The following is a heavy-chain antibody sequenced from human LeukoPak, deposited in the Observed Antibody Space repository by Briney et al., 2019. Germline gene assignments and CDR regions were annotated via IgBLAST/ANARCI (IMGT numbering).Heavy chain of an antibody. V-gene: IGHV4-61*01. CDR2: VYNTGSI. CDR1: GDSVSGDTVS. CDR3: AREAERRIVN. J-gene: IGHJ4*02. D-gene: IGHD1-1*01. Sequence: SETLSLTCTVSGDSVSGDTVSWSWVRQAPGKGLEWIGSVYNTGSITYSPPLKRRVSISIDTSKNQFSLKLSSVTAADTAVYCAREAERRIVNWGRGTLVTVSS.